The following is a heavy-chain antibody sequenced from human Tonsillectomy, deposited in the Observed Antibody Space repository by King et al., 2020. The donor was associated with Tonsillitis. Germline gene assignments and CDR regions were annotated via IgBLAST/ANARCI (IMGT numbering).Heavy chain of an antibody. Sequence: QLQESGPGLVKPSETLSLTCTVSGGSISSYYWSWIRQPPGKGREWIGYIYYSGSTNSNPSLKSRVTLSVDTSKNQFSLKLRSVTAADTAVYYCARNEEYSYALDNWGQGTLVTVSS. CDR2: IYYSGST. CDR1: GGSISSYY. D-gene: IGHD5-18*01. J-gene: IGHJ4*02. V-gene: IGHV4-59*01. CDR3: ARNEEYSYALDN.